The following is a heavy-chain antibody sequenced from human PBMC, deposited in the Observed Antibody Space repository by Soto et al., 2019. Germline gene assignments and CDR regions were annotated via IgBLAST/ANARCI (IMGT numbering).Heavy chain of an antibody. CDR3: ARLACTTGICAWFDP. Sequence: ETXSLTCTVSGGSISSSSYYWSWIRQPPGKGLEWIGYIYYSGSTNYNPSLKSRVTISVDTSKNQFSLKLSSVTAADTAVYYCARLACTTGICAWFDPWGQGTLVTVSS. D-gene: IGHD1-1*01. J-gene: IGHJ5*02. CDR1: GGSISSSSYY. V-gene: IGHV4-61*05. CDR2: IYYSGST.